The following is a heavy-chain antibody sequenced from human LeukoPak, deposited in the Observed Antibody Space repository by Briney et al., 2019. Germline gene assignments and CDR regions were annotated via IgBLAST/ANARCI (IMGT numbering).Heavy chain of an antibody. V-gene: IGHV4-39*01. CDR1: GGSISSSSYY. D-gene: IGHD3-22*01. CDR2: IYYSGST. CDR3: ARQVSNYYDSSGYYQGMCYFDY. J-gene: IGHJ4*02. Sequence: PSETLSLTCTVSGGSISSSSYYWGWIRQPPGKGLEWIGSIYYSGSTYYNPSLKSRVTISVDTSKNQFSLKLSSVTAADTAVYYCARQVSNYYDSSGYYQGMCYFDYWGQGTLVTVSS.